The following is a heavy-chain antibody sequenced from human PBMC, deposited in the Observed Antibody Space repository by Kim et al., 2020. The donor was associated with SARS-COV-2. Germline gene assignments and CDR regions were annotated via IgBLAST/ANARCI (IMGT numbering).Heavy chain of an antibody. V-gene: IGHV4-39*01. Sequence: TYYNPSLKSRVTISVDTSRNQFSLKLASVTAADPAVYYCARRTEAGGYFDFWGQGSPVTVAS. CDR2: T. D-gene: IGHD3-16*01. J-gene: IGHJ4*02. CDR3: ARRTEAGGYFDF.